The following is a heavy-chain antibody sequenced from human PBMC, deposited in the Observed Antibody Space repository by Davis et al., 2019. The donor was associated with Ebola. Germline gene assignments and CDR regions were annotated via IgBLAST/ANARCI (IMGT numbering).Heavy chain of an antibody. D-gene: IGHD2-2*02. CDR3: ARGEWGYCSSTSCYRDYYYGMDV. CDR2: INHSGST. V-gene: IGHV4-4*02. CDR1: GGSISSSNW. Sequence: MPSETLSLTCAVSGGSISSSNWWSWVRQPPGKGLEWIGEINHSGSTNHNPSLKSRVTISVDTSKNQFSLKLSSVTAADTAVYYCARGEWGYCSSTSCYRDYYYGMDVWGQGTTVTVSS. J-gene: IGHJ6*02.